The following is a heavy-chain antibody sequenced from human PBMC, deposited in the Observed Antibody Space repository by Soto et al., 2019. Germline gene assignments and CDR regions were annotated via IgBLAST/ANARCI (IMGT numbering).Heavy chain of an antibody. CDR2: IIPILGIA. V-gene: IGHV1-69*02. J-gene: IGHJ4*02. CDR1: GGTFISYT. D-gene: IGHD1-1*01. Sequence: ASVKVSCKASGGTFISYTISWVRQAPGQGLEWMGRIIPILGIANYAQKFQGRVRVTADKSTSTAYMELSSLRSEDTAVYYCARASLSYWNDSAFDYWGQGTLVTVSS. CDR3: ARASLSYWNDSAFDY.